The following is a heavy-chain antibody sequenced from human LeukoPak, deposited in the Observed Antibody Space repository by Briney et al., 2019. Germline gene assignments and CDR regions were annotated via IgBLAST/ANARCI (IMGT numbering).Heavy chain of an antibody. J-gene: IGHJ4*02. CDR3: ARRRGSGWYSVDY. Sequence: GESLKISCKGSGYSFTNYWIAWVRQMPGKGLEWMGIIYPGDSDTRYSLPFQGQVTISADKSISTAYLQWSSLKPSDTAMYYCARRRGSGWYSVDYWGQGTLVTVSS. V-gene: IGHV5-51*01. D-gene: IGHD6-19*01. CDR2: IYPGDSDT. CDR1: GYSFTNYW.